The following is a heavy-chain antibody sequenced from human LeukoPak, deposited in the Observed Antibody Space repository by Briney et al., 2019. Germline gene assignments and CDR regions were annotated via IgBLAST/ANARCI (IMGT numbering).Heavy chain of an antibody. CDR2: INHSGST. V-gene: IGHV4-34*01. Sequence: SETLSLTCAVYGGSFSGYYWSWIRQPPGKGLECIGEINHSGSTNYNPSLKSRVTISVETSKNQFSLKLSSVTAADTDVYYCARGNGWVRVVCAIGWFDPWGQGNLVTVSS. D-gene: IGHD2-8*01. J-gene: IGHJ5*02. CDR3: ARGNGWVRVVCAIGWFDP. CDR1: GGSFSGYY.